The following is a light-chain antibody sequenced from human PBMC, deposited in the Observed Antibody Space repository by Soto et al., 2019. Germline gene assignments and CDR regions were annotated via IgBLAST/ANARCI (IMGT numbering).Light chain of an antibody. CDR2: TAS. J-gene: IGKJ5*01. CDR1: QDITSF. CDR3: QQRKDYPIT. Sequence: DIQLTQSPSFLSASVGDRVTIACRASQDITSFLAWYQQKPGKAPQLLIHTASTLQTGVPSRFSGRGSGTEFTLTISSLQPEDFATYYCQQRKDYPITFGQGTRLEIK. V-gene: IGKV1-9*01.